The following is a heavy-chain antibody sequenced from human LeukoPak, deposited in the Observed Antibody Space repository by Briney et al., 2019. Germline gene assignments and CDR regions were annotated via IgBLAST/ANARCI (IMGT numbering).Heavy chain of an antibody. J-gene: IGHJ4*02. CDR3: ASVVQSSGYYELDY. CDR1: GGTFSSYD. CDR2: ISAYNGNT. D-gene: IGHD3-22*01. V-gene: IGHV1-18*01. Sequence: ASVKVSCKASGGTFSSYDISWVRQAPGQGLEWMGWISAYNGNTNYAQKLQGRVTMTTDTSTSTAYMELRSLRSDDTAVYYCASVVQSSGYYELDYWGQGTLVTVSS.